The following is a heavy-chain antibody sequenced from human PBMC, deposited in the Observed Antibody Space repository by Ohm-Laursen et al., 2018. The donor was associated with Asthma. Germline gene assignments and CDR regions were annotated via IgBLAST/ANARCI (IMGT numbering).Heavy chain of an antibody. V-gene: IGHV3-64*04. Sequence: SLRLSCAASGFTFSSYAMHWVRQAPGKGLEYVSVISSNGGTTYYADSVKGRFTISRDNSKNTLYLQMNSLRAEDTAVYYCAKHGQSDAFDIWGQGTMVTVSS. J-gene: IGHJ3*02. CDR3: AKHGQSDAFDI. CDR2: ISSNGGTT. CDR1: GFTFSSYA. D-gene: IGHD4-17*01.